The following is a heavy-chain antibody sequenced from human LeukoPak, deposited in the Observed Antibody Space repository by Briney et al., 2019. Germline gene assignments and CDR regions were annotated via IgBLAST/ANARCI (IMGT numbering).Heavy chain of an antibody. V-gene: IGHV3-33*01. CDR1: GVTFSSCG. J-gene: IGHJ6*02. CDR2: IWYDGSNK. D-gene: IGHD3-16*02. Sequence: GGSLRLSCTVSGVTFSSCGKHCDRQAPGKGLEWVAVIWYDGSNKYYADSVKGRFTISRDNSKHTLYLQVNSQRGELTAGSYCARRDELYRFGGPCDVGGRGTTVTVSS. CDR3: ARRDELYRFGGPCDV.